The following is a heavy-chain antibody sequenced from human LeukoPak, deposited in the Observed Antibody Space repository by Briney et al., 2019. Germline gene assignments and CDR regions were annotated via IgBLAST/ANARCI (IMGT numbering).Heavy chain of an antibody. CDR3: ARGNSGSYYAMDV. CDR2: IFYSGST. Sequence: PSETLSLTCTVSGGSISTYYWSWIRQPPGKGLEWIGYIFYSGSTNYNPSLESRVTISVDTSKNQFSLKLSSATAADTAVYYCARGNSGSYYAMDVWGQGTTVTVSS. J-gene: IGHJ6*02. V-gene: IGHV4-59*01. CDR1: GGSISTYY. D-gene: IGHD1-26*01.